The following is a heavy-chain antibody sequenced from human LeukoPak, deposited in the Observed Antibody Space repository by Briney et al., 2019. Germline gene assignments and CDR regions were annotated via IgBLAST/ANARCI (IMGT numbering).Heavy chain of an antibody. CDR2: INWHGGST. D-gene: IGHD3-22*01. J-gene: IGHJ4*02. CDR3: ARQKTYYYDSSGYPYYFDY. Sequence: GGSLRLSCAASGFTFDDYGMSWVRQAPGKGPEWVSGINWHGGSTGYADSVKGRFTISRDNAKNSLYLQMNSLRAEDTALYYCARQKTYYYDSSGYPYYFDYWGQGTLVTVSS. CDR1: GFTFDDYG. V-gene: IGHV3-20*04.